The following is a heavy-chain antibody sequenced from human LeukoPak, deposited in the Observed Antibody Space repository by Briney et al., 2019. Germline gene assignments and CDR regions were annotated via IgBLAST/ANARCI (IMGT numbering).Heavy chain of an antibody. Sequence: GGSLRLSCAASGFTFGNYDMSWVRQAPGKGLEWVSVISATGDSTYYADSVTGRFSISRDNSKNTLYLQMHSLRVEDTAVYYCAKRGLPDYWGQGTLVTVSS. CDR1: GFTFGNYD. D-gene: IGHD5-18*01. J-gene: IGHJ4*02. CDR3: AKRGLPDY. CDR2: ISATGDST. V-gene: IGHV3-23*01.